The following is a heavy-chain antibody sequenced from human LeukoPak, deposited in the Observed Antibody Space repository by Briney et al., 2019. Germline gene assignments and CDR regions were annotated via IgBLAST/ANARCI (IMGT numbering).Heavy chain of an antibody. CDR3: ARDYDYVWGSYHKGDAFDI. V-gene: IGHV3-21*01. J-gene: IGHJ3*02. Sequence: GGSLRLSCAASGFTFSSYSMNWVRQAPGKGLEWVSSISSSSSYIYYADSVKGRFTISRDNAKNSLYLQMNSLRAEDTAVYYCARDYDYVWGSYHKGDAFDIWGQGTMVTVSS. D-gene: IGHD3-16*02. CDR2: ISSSSSYI. CDR1: GFTFSSYS.